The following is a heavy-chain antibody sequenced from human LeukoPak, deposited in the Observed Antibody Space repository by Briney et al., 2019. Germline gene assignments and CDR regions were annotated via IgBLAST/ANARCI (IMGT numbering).Heavy chain of an antibody. D-gene: IGHD6-13*01. CDR1: GGTFSSYA. CDR3: ARDTRIAAAGRDYYYYMDV. Sequence: SVKVSCKASGGTFSSYAISWVRQAPGQGLEWMGGIIPIFGTANYAQKFQGRVMITADKSTSTAYMELSSLRSEDTAVYYCARDTRIAAAGRDYYYYMDVWGKGTTVTVSS. CDR2: IIPIFGTA. J-gene: IGHJ6*03. V-gene: IGHV1-69*06.